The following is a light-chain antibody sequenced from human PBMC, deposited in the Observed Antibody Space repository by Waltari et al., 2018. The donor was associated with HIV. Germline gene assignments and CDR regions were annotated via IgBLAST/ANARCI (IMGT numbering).Light chain of an antibody. CDR1: SSDVGDHNS. V-gene: IGLV2-14*03. CDR3: SSYSRSNTLV. Sequence: QSALTQPASVSGSPGQSITLSCTGTSSDVGDHNSVSWYQQHPGKAPTLMIYAVNYRPSGISDRFSGSKSGNTASLTISGLRAEDEADYYCSSYSRSNTLVFGSGTKVTVL. J-gene: IGLJ1*01. CDR2: AVN.